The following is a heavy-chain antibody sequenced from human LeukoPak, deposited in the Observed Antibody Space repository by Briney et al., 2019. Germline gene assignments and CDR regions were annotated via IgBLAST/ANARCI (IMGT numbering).Heavy chain of an antibody. J-gene: IGHJ5*02. V-gene: IGHV1-18*01. D-gene: IGHD6-13*01. CDR2: ISAYNGNT. CDR3: ARDVAFYGSSWHNWFDP. Sequence: RASVKVSCKASGYTFTNYGISWVRQAPGQGLEWMGRISAYNGNTNYAQKLQGRVTMTTDASTNTAYMELRSLGSDDTAFYYCARDVAFYGSSWHNWFDPWGQGTLVTVSS. CDR1: GYTFTNYG.